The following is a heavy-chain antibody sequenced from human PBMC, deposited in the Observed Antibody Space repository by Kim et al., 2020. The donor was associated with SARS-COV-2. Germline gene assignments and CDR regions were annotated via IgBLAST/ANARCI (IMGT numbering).Heavy chain of an antibody. D-gene: IGHD2-15*01. V-gene: IGHV4-59*09. J-gene: IGHJ5*02. CDR3: ARGPVVVVAARWFDP. Sequence: PSRTSRVTISVDTSKNQFSLKLSSVTAADTAVYYCARGPVVVVAARWFDPWGQGTLVTVSS.